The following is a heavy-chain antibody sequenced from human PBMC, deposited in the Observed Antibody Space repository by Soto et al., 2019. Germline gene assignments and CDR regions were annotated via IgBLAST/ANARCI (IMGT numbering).Heavy chain of an antibody. D-gene: IGHD3-9*01. CDR3: ARGLLDILTPSFWFDP. V-gene: IGHV4-4*02. CDR1: SGSISSSNW. CDR2: IYHSGST. Sequence: PSETLSLTCAVSSGSISSSNWWSWVRQPPGKGLEWIGEIYHSGSTNYNPSLKSRVTISVDKSKNQFSLKLSSVTAADTAVYYCARGLLDILTPSFWFDPWGQGSLVTVSS. J-gene: IGHJ5*02.